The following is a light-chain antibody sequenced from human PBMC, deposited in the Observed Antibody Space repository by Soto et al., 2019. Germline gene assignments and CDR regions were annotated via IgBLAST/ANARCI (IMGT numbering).Light chain of an antibody. Sequence: DIQMTQSPSTLSGSVGDRVTITCRASQTISSWLAWYQQKPGKAPKLLIYKASTLKSGVPQRFSGSGSGTEFTLTISSLQTDDFSTYYCQQYHSYWTFGQGTKVDI. J-gene: IGKJ1*01. CDR3: QQYHSYWT. CDR1: QTISSW. CDR2: KAS. V-gene: IGKV1-5*03.